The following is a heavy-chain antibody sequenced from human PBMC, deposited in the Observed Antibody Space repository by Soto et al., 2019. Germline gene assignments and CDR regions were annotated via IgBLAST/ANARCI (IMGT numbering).Heavy chain of an antibody. V-gene: IGHV4-38-2*01. CDR3: ATVPTYYYDRSGYANAFDI. Sequence: PSETLSLTCAVSGDSIIGIYHWAWIRQPPGRSLEWIASIFHTGTTYYTPSLKSRVTISVDTSKNQFSLRLSSVTAADSAVYYCATVPTYYYDRSGYANAFDIWGQGTLVTVSS. D-gene: IGHD3-22*01. CDR2: IFHTGTT. J-gene: IGHJ3*02. CDR1: GDSIIGIYH.